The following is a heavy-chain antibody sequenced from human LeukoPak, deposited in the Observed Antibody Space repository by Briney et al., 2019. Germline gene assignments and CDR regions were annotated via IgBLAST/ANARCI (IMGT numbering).Heavy chain of an antibody. CDR2: TYYRSKWYN. Sequence: SQTLSLTCAISGDSVSSNSAAWTWIRQSPSRGLEWLGRTYYRSKWYNDYAVSVKSRITINPDTSKNQFSLQLNSVTPEDTAVYYCARDDYGDSHYYYYGMDVWGQGTTVTVSS. CDR3: ARDDYGDSHYYYYGMDV. J-gene: IGHJ6*02. V-gene: IGHV6-1*01. D-gene: IGHD4-17*01. CDR1: GDSVSSNSAA.